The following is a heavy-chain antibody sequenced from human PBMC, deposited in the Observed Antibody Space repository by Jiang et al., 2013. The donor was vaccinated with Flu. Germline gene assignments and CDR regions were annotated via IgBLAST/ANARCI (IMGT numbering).Heavy chain of an antibody. Sequence: KSGAEVKVSCRVSGGIFSSYTMSWVRQAPGQGLEWMGRIIPILGETEYAQKFQGRLTITADRSTSTAYMELNSLRSDDTAVYYCAKYSSGPFDHWGQGTHVTVSS. V-gene: IGHV1-69*02. CDR2: IIPILGET. J-gene: IGHJ4*02. CDR1: GGIFSSYT. CDR3: AKYSSGPFDH. D-gene: IGHD3-22*01.